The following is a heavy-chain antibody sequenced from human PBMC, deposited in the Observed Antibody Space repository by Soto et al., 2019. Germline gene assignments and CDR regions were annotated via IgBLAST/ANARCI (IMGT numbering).Heavy chain of an antibody. V-gene: IGHV3-30*03. J-gene: IGHJ4*02. Sequence: QVQLVESGGGVVQPGRSLRLSCAVSGFTVSNYGMHWVRQAPGKGLEWVAVISHDGCTKYYADSVKGRFTISRDNSRNPTFLEMTRLGGDGMACDYCTGDVASDYWGQGTLVSVSS. CDR3: TGDVASDY. CDR1: GFTVSNYG. CDR2: ISHDGCTK. D-gene: IGHD2-8*02.